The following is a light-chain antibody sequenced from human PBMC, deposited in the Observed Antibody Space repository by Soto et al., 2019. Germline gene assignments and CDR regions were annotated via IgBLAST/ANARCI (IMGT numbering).Light chain of an antibody. J-gene: IGLJ1*01. CDR1: RSSIGSNT. Sequence: QSVLTQPPSASGTPGQRVTISCSGSRSSIGSNTVNWYQHLPGMAPELLIYSNNHRPSGVPDRFSASKAGASASLAISGLQSGDEGDYYCAAWDASLGGFYVFGSGTKVTVL. CDR3: AAWDASLGGFYV. V-gene: IGLV1-44*01. CDR2: SNN.